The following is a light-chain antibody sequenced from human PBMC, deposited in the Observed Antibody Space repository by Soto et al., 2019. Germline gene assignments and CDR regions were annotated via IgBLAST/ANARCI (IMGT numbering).Light chain of an antibody. CDR1: QSVSSS. Sequence: EIVMTQSPATLSVYPGERATLSCRASQSVSSSLAWYQQKPGQAPRLLIFGASSRATGVPARFSGSGSGTEFTLTISSLQSEDFAVYYCQQYNNWPPWTFGQGTKVDI. CDR3: QQYNNWPPWT. J-gene: IGKJ1*01. V-gene: IGKV3-15*01. CDR2: GAS.